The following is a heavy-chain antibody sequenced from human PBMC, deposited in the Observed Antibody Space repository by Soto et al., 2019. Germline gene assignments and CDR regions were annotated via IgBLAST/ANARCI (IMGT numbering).Heavy chain of an antibody. V-gene: IGHV3-15*01. CDR1: GFTFSNAW. CDR3: TKNTGITGTTENWFDH. CDR2: IKSKTDGGTT. Sequence: GGSLRLSCAASGFTFSNAWMSWVRQAPGKGLEWVGRIKSKTDGGTTDYAAPVKGRFTISRDDSKNTLYLQMNSLKTEETAVYYCTKNTGITGTTENWFDHWGQGTLVTVSS. D-gene: IGHD1-7*01. J-gene: IGHJ5*02.